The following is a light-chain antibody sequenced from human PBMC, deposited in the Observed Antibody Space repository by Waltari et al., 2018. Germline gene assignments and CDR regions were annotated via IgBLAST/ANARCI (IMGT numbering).Light chain of an antibody. J-gene: IGKJ4*01. Sequence: AIRMTQSPSSFSASTGDRVTITCRASQGISSYLAWYQQKPGKATQLLIYAASTLQSGVPSSFSGSGSATDFTLTISCLQSEDFATYYCQQYYSYPPVTFGGGTKVEIK. V-gene: IGKV1-8*01. CDR3: QQYYSYPPVT. CDR2: AAS. CDR1: QGISSY.